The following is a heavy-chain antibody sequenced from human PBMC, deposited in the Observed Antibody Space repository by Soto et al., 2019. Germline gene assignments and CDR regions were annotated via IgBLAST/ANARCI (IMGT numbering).Heavy chain of an antibody. D-gene: IGHD3-3*01. CDR1: GFTFRNFV. CDR2: ISYAGNNI. Sequence: EGSLRLSCAASGFTFRNFVMHWVRQAPGKGLEWVAVISYAGNNIYYADSVKGRFTISRDNSGNTLYLEMSSLRGEDTAIYYCAKDQSSTFRSGSGMDVWGQGTTVTVSS. CDR3: AKDQSSTFRSGSGMDV. J-gene: IGHJ6*02. V-gene: IGHV3-30*18.